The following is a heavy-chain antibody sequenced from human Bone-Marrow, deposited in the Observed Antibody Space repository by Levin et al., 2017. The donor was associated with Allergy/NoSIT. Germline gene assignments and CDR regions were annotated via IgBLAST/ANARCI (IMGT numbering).Heavy chain of an antibody. Sequence: GESLKISCAASGFTFSSYGMHWVRQAPGKGLEWVAVISYDGSNKYYADSVKGRFTISRDNSKNTLYLQMNSLRAEDTAVYYCAKEAYCSSTSCYSSKSYYMDVWGKGTTVTVSS. CDR1: GFTFSSYG. D-gene: IGHD2-2*01. J-gene: IGHJ6*03. CDR2: ISYDGSNK. CDR3: AKEAYCSSTSCYSSKSYYMDV. V-gene: IGHV3-30*18.